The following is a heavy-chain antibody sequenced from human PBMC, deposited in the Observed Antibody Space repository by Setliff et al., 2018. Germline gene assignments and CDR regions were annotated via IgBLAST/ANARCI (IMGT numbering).Heavy chain of an antibody. CDR3: ARGYCNSVGCFFAGWFDP. D-gene: IGHD2-2*01. CDR1: GDSISSGINY. CDR2: INHTGST. Sequence: PSETLSLTCTVSGDSISSGINYWSWIRQPPGKGLELIGEINHTGSTNYSPSLKSRVTISVDTSKNQFSLKLSSVTAADTAVYYCARGYCNSVGCFFAGWFDPWGQGTLVTVSS. V-gene: IGHV4-39*07. J-gene: IGHJ5*02.